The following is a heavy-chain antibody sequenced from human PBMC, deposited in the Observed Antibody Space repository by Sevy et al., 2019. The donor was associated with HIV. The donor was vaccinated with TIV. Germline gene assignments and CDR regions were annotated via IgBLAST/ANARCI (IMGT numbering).Heavy chain of an antibody. J-gene: IGHJ3*01. CDR1: GFTSTPYA. V-gene: IGHV3-23*01. CDR3: AKDRYYFDSSGYYYHHDAFDV. CDR2: ISGSGAIT. D-gene: IGHD3-22*01. Sequence: GGSLRLSCATSGFTSTPYAVAWVRQAPGKGLEWVAAISGSGAITYYADSRKARLIISRDRTNNPVYLQMKGLRAEDTALYYCAKDRYYFDSSGYYYHHDAFDVWGRGTMVTVSS.